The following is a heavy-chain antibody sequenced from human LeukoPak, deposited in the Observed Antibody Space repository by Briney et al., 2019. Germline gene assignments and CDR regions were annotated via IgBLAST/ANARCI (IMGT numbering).Heavy chain of an antibody. CDR1: GYTFTGYY. CDR2: INPNSGGT. J-gene: IGHJ6*03. Sequence: ASVKVSCKASGYTFTGYYMHWVRQAPGQGLEWMGWINPNSGGTNYAQKFQGRVTMTRDTSISTAYMALSRLRSDDTAVYYCARAGGYNFGYYYYYMDVWGKGTTVTVSS. CDR3: ARAGGYNFGYYYYYMDV. V-gene: IGHV1-2*02. D-gene: IGHD5-24*01.